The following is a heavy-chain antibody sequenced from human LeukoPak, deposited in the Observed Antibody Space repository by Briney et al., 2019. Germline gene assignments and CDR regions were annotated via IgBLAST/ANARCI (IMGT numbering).Heavy chain of an antibody. J-gene: IGHJ4*02. Sequence: GGSLRLSCVASGFTVRRDYMSWVRQAPGKGLEWVSVIYSGANTNYADSVKGRFTISRDNAKNSLYLQMNSLRAEDTAVYYCARDKGSSGWPFDYWGQGTLVTVSS. D-gene: IGHD6-19*01. CDR1: GFTVRRDY. CDR3: ARDKGSSGWPFDY. CDR2: IYSGANT. V-gene: IGHV3-66*01.